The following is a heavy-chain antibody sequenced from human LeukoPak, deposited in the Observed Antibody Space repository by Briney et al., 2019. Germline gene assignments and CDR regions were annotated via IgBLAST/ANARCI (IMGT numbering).Heavy chain of an antibody. Sequence: GASVKVSCKASGGTFSSYTISWVRQAPGQGLEWMGRIIPILGIANYAQKFQGRVTITADKSTSTAYMELSSLRSEDTAVYYCARDPIAADGSVFDYWGQGTLSPSPQ. V-gene: IGHV1-69*04. CDR2: IIPILGIA. J-gene: IGHJ4*02. CDR1: GGTFSSYT. CDR3: ARDPIAADGSVFDY. D-gene: IGHD6-13*01.